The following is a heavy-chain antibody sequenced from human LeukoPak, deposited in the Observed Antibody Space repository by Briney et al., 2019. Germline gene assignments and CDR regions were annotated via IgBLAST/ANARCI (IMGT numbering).Heavy chain of an antibody. D-gene: IGHD4-11*01. Sequence: GGSLRLSCAAPGFTSGSYTMHWVRQGPGKGLEYVSGISSSGGSTYYANSVKGRFTISRDNSKNTLYLQMGSLRAEDMAVYYCARGDYSNAYRRYYYMDVWGKGTTVTVSS. CDR3: ARGDYSNAYRRYYYMDV. CDR2: ISSSGGST. V-gene: IGHV3-64*01. CDR1: GFTSGSYT. J-gene: IGHJ6*03.